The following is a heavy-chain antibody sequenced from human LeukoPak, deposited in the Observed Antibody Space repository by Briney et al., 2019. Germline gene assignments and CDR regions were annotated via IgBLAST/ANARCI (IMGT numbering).Heavy chain of an antibody. CDR1: GFIFNNYW. D-gene: IGHD2-21*02. CDR3: TRGDPDK. J-gene: IGHJ4*02. V-gene: IGHV3-7*03. Sequence: GGSLRISCAASGFIFNNYWMQWVRQAPGKGLEWVANINYGGNENYHVDSVKGRFSISRDNVRNSLYLQMNSLRAEDTAVYYCTRGDPDKWGQGTLVIVSS. CDR2: INYGGNEN.